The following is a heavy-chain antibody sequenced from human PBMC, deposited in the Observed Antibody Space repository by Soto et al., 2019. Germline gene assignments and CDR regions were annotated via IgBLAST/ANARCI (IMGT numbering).Heavy chain of an antibody. CDR2: INTSGNT. CDR1: GDSIRSFY. J-gene: IGHJ3*02. CDR3: ARDQGSYNSGAQDI. V-gene: IGHV4-4*07. Sequence: PSETLSLTCTVYGDSIRSFYWSWIRQPAGKALEWIGRINTSGNTNYSPSLNSRVTMTLDTSKNQFSLKLSSVTAADTAVYYCARDQGSYNSGAQDIWGQGTTVTVSS. D-gene: IGHD6-19*01.